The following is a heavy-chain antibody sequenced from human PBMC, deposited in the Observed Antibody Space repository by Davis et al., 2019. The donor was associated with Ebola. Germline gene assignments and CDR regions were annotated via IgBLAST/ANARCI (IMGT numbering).Heavy chain of an antibody. D-gene: IGHD1-26*01. CDR2: IWYDGSNK. V-gene: IGHV3-33*01. J-gene: IGHJ5*02. Sequence: GGSLRLSCAASGFTFSSYGMHWVRQAPGKGLEWVALIWYDGSNKYYADSVKGRFTISRDNSKNTLYLQMHMLRAEDTAVYYCARGRVGATRGWFDPWGQGTLVTVSS. CDR1: GFTFSSYG. CDR3: ARGRVGATRGWFDP.